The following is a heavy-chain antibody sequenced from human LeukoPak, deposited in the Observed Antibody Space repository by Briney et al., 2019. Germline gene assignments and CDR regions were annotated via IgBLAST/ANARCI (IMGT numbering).Heavy chain of an antibody. Sequence: SETLPLTCTVSGGSISSYYWSWIRQPAGKGLEWIGRIYTSGSTNYNPSLKSRVTMSVDTSKNQFSLKLSSVTAADTAVYYCARGENLYYYGSGRKYYLDYWGQGTLVTVSS. V-gene: IGHV4-4*07. CDR2: IYTSGST. J-gene: IGHJ4*02. CDR3: ARGENLYYYGSGRKYYLDY. D-gene: IGHD3-10*01. CDR1: GGSISSYY.